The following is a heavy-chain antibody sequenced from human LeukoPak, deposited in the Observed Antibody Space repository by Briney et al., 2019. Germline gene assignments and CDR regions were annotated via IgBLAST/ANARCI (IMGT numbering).Heavy chain of an antibody. Sequence: GGSLRLSCAASGFTFSSYAMHWVRQAPGKGLEWVAVISYDGSNKYYADSVKGGFTISRDKSKNTLYLQMNSLRAEDTAVYYCARVDSYGAFDIWGQGTKVTVSS. CDR1: GFTFSSYA. CDR2: ISYDGSNK. CDR3: ARVDSYGAFDI. J-gene: IGHJ3*02. V-gene: IGHV3-30*04. D-gene: IGHD5-18*01.